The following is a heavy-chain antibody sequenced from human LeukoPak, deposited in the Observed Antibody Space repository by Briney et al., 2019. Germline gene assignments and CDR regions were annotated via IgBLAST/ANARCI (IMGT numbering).Heavy chain of an antibody. CDR3: ATGSFRSSLGGYFDY. J-gene: IGHJ4*02. D-gene: IGHD6-6*01. CDR1: GFTVSSNY. V-gene: IGHV3-53*04. CDR2: IYSGDNT. Sequence: HPGGSLRLSCAASGFTVSSNYMSWVAQAPGKGLGRVSVIYSGDNTSYADSVKGRFTISRHNSKNTLYLQMNSLRAEDTAVYYCATGSFRSSLGGYFDYWGQGTLVTVSS.